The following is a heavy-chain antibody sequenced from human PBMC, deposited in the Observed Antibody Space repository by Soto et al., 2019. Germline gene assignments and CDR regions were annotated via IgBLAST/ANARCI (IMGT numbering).Heavy chain of an antibody. D-gene: IGHD1-20*01. Sequence: GGSLRLSCEASGFTLRNYAMTWIRQAPGKGLEWVSLISANDVGSYYAESVKTRFTISTDQSRNTVYLQMDSLRADDTAIYYCAKAKNDYNWDNRPPFDYWGQGTLVTVS. CDR1: GFTLRNYA. V-gene: IGHV3-23*01. J-gene: IGHJ4*02. CDR3: AKAKNDYNWDNRPPFDY. CDR2: ISANDVGS.